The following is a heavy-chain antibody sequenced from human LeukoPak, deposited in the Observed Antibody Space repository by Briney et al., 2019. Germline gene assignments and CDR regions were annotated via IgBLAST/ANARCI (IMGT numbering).Heavy chain of an antibody. V-gene: IGHV4-59*01. CDR3: ARAMGATAGFYFDY. D-gene: IGHD1-26*01. J-gene: IGHJ4*02. CDR2: IYYSAST. CDR1: GGSISSYY. Sequence: PSETLSLTCTVSGGSISSYYWSWIRQPPGKGLEWIGYIYYSASTNYNPSLKSRVTISVDTSKNQFSLKLSSVTAADTAVYYCARAMGATAGFYFDYWGQGTLVTVSS.